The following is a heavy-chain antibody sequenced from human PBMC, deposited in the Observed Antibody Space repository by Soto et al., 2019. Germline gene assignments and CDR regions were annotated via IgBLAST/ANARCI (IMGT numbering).Heavy chain of an antibody. Sequence: ASGPTLVNPTQTLTLTCTFSGFSLTSSGVGVGWIRQPPGKALEWLGIIYWDEDKRYSPSLKSRLTITKDTSKDQVVLTMTNMDPMDTATYFCAHSQRGPRDFWGPGILVTVSS. D-gene: IGHD5-12*01. J-gene: IGHJ4*02. CDR2: IYWDEDK. CDR1: GFSLTSSGVG. V-gene: IGHV2-5*02. CDR3: AHSQRGPRDF.